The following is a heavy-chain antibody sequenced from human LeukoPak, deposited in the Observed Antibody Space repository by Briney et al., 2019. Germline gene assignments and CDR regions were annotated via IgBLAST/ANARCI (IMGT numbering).Heavy chain of an antibody. CDR3: ARSGYCSSTSCYTVEYYYYYGMDV. D-gene: IGHD2-2*02. J-gene: IGHJ6*02. V-gene: IGHV1-18*01. CDR1: GYTFTSYG. CDR2: ISAYNGNT. Sequence: ASVKVSCKASGYTFTSYGISWVRQAPGQGLEWMGWISAYNGNTNYAQKLQGRVTMTTDTSTSTAYMELRSLRSDDTAVYYCARSGYCSSTSCYTVEYYYYYGMDVWGQGTTVTVSS.